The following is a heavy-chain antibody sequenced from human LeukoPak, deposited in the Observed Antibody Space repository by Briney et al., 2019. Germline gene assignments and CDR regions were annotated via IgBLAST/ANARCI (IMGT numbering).Heavy chain of an antibody. J-gene: IGHJ4*02. CDR3: ARGPNSNWSGLDF. V-gene: IGHV3-21*01. Sequence: GGSLRLSCAASGFSLKTYNMNWVRQAPGKGLEWVSSMTSSRYIYYADSVKGRFTISRDNAKYTLYLQVNNLRAEDTAVYYCARGPNSNWSGLDFWGQGTLLTVSS. CDR2: MTSSRYI. CDR1: GFSLKTYN. D-gene: IGHD6-6*01.